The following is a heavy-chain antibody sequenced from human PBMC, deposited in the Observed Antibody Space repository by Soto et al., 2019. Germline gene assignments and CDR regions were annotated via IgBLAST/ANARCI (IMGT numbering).Heavy chain of an antibody. CDR3: XXXRGXGYYNF. V-gene: IGHV3-11*01. D-gene: IGHD3-9*01. CDR1: GFTLSDYY. CDR2: ISISGTTI. Sequence: QVQLVESGGGLVKPGGSLRLSCAASGFTLSDYYMTWIRQAPGKGLEWVSDISISGTTIHYADSVRGRFTISRDNAKNSLWLQMNTLRAEDTAXYYXXXXRGXGYYNFWGQGTLVTVSS. J-gene: IGHJ4*02.